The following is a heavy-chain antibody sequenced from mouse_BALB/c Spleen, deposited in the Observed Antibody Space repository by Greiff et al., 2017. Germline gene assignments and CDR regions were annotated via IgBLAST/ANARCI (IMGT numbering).Heavy chain of an antibody. CDR2: INPGSSTI. D-gene: IGHD2-3*01. CDR1: GFDFSRYW. CDR3: ARRGDGYPHYYAMDY. Sequence: EVQVVESGGGLVQPGGSLNLSCAASGFDFSRYWMSWARQAPGKGQEWIGEINPGSSTINYTPSLKDKFIISRDNAKNTLYLQMSKVRSEDTALYYCARRGDGYPHYYAMDYWGQGTSVTVSS. J-gene: IGHJ4*01. V-gene: IGHV4-2*02.